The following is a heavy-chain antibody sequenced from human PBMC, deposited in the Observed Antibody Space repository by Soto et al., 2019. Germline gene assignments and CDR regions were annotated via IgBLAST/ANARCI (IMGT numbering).Heavy chain of an antibody. CDR1: GYTFTSYA. Sequence: ASVKVSCKASGYTFTSYAMHRVRQAPGQRLEWMGWINAGNGNTKYSQNFQGRVTITRDTSARTAYMELSSLRSEDTAVYYCARILEYCSGDSCDYWGQGTLVTVSS. CDR2: INAGNGNT. D-gene: IGHD2-15*01. J-gene: IGHJ4*02. V-gene: IGHV1-3*01. CDR3: ARILEYCSGDSCDY.